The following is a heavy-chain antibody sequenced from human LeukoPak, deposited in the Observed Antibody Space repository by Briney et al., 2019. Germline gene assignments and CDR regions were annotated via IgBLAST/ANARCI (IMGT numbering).Heavy chain of an antibody. Sequence: PGGSLRLSCAASGVTFSSYSMNRVRQAPGEGLEWVSSISSSSSYIYYADSVKGRFTISRDNAKNSLYLQMNSLRAEDTAVYHCARDVIAVAGTSWGQGTLVTVSS. CDR1: GVTFSSYS. J-gene: IGHJ4*02. V-gene: IGHV3-21*01. CDR3: ARDVIAVAGTS. D-gene: IGHD6-19*01. CDR2: ISSSSSYI.